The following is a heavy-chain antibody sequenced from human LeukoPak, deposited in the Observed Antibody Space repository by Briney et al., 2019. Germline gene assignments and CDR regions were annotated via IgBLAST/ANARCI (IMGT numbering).Heavy chain of an antibody. V-gene: IGHV3-43*01. CDR3: AKELDTMFFDY. Sequence: GGSLRLSCATSGFNFDRYTIHWVRHAPGKGLEWVSLAGWAGGTTYYSDSVRGRFTISRDSGKNSVYLQMNSLTTDDTAFYFCAKELDTMFFDYWGQGALVTVSS. CDR2: AGWAGGTT. D-gene: IGHD5-18*01. CDR1: GFNFDRYT. J-gene: IGHJ4*02.